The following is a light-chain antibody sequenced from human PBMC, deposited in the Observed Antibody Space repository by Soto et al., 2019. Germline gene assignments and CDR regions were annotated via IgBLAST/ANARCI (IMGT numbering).Light chain of an antibody. CDR3: QQYNNWPFT. Sequence: EIVITQSPATLSVXXXXXXTLSXRASQSVSSNLAWYQQKPGQAPRLLIYGASTRATGIPARFSGSGSGTEFTLTISSLQSEDFAVYYCQQYNNWPFTFGQGTRLEIK. CDR2: GAS. CDR1: QSVSSN. V-gene: IGKV3-15*01. J-gene: IGKJ5*01.